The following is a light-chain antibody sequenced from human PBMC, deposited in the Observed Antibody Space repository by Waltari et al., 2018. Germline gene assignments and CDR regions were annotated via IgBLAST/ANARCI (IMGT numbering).Light chain of an antibody. V-gene: IGLV2-14*03. CDR1: RSDIGAYNY. J-gene: IGLJ2*01. Sequence: QSALTQPASVSGSPGQSISISCTGSRSDIGAYNYVSWFQQLPVKPPKLLIYDFSNRPSWVSSRCSGSKSPNTAFLTSSGLQAEDEADYYCISFRSGDSRVFGGGTKLTVL. CDR2: DFS. CDR3: ISFRSGDSRV.